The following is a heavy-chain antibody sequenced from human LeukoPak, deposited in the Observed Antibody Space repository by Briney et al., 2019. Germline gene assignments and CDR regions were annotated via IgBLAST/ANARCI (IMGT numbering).Heavy chain of an antibody. CDR1: GGSITTTSNY. Sequence: SETLSLTCTVSGGSITTTSNYWGWIRQPPGKGLEWIGSIYYSGNTYHNPSLKSRVTISVDTSKNQFSLKLSSVTAADTAVYYCARDIVASNLDYWGQGTLVTVSS. V-gene: IGHV4-39*01. D-gene: IGHD5-12*01. CDR3: ARDIVASNLDY. J-gene: IGHJ4*02. CDR2: IYYSGNT.